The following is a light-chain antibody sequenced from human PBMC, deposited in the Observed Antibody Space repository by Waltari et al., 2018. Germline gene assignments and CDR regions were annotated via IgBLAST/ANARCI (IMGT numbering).Light chain of an antibody. CDR3: QHYHSRPYT. Sequence: DIQLTQSPSSLFAAVGDRVTITCQATQDITTSLSWFQQQPGNAPQLLIYDASSLQAGVPSRFSSTGSGTAFSFTITSLQPDDSATYYCQHYHSRPYTFGRGTKLQIK. V-gene: IGKV1-33*01. J-gene: IGKJ2*01. CDR1: QDITTS. CDR2: DAS.